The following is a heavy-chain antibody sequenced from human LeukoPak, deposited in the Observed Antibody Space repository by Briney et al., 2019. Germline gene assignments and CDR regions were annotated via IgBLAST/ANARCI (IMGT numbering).Heavy chain of an antibody. D-gene: IGHD2-15*01. Sequence: GGSLRLSCAASGLRFSAYGLNWVRQAPGKGLEWLSYIRSTGGTIYYADSVKGRFTISRDNAKNSLYLQMNSLRAEDTAVYYCARGVWGYCSGGSCYPGWGQGTMVTVSS. CDR2: IRSTGGTI. J-gene: IGHJ3*01. V-gene: IGHV3-48*04. CDR1: GLRFSAYG. CDR3: ARGVWGYCSGGSCYPG.